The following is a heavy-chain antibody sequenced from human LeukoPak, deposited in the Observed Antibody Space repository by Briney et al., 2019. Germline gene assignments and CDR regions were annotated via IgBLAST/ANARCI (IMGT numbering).Heavy chain of an antibody. J-gene: IGHJ6*02. Sequence: SVKVSCKASGGTFSSYAISWVRQAPGQGLEWMGRIIPILGIANYAQKFQGRVTITADKSTSTAYMELSSLRSEDTAVYYCARGFPLTGGYYYYGMDVWGQGTTVTVSS. CDR3: ARGFPLTGGYYYYGMDV. CDR1: GGTFSSYA. D-gene: IGHD7-27*01. V-gene: IGHV1-69*04. CDR2: IIPILGIA.